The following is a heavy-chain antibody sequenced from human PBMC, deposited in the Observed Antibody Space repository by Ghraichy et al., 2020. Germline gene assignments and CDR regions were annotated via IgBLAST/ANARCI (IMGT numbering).Heavy chain of an antibody. CDR2: ISGSGGST. CDR3: AKDHSHYDILTGYPWFDP. D-gene: IGHD3-9*01. CDR1: GFTFSSYA. J-gene: IGHJ5*02. Sequence: GGSLRLSCAASGFTFSSYAMSWVCQAPGKGLEWVSAISGSGGSTYYADSVKGRFTISRDNSKNTLYLQMNSLRAEDTAVYYCAKDHSHYDILTGYPWFDPWGQGTLVTVSS. V-gene: IGHV3-23*01.